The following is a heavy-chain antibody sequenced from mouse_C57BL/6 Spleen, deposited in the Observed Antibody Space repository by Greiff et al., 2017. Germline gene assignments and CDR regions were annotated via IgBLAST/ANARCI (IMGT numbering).Heavy chain of an antibody. J-gene: IGHJ3*01. V-gene: IGHV1-53*01. CDR3: SRGGCCFFSWFAY. Sequence: QVQLQQPGTELVKPGASVKLSCKASGYTFTSYWMHWVKQRPGQGLEWIGNINPSNGGTNYNEKFKSKATLTVDKSSSTAFLQLSSLTSEDSAVYYFSRGGCCFFSWFAYWGQGTLVTVSA. CDR2: INPSNGGT. CDR1: GYTFTSYW.